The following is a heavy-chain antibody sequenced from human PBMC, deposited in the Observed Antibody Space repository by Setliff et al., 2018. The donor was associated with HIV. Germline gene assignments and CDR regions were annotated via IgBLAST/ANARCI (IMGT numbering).Heavy chain of an antibody. Sequence: RAGGSLRLSCAASGFTFDDYGMSWVRQAPGRGLEWVSGINWNGGSTGYADSVKGRFTISRDNAKNSLYLQMNSLRTEDTALYYCARSGIPDIVVVVAATYHDYWGPGTLVTVS. J-gene: IGHJ4*02. D-gene: IGHD2-15*01. CDR1: GFTFDDYG. CDR3: ARSGIPDIVVVVAATYHDY. CDR2: INWNGGST. V-gene: IGHV3-20*04.